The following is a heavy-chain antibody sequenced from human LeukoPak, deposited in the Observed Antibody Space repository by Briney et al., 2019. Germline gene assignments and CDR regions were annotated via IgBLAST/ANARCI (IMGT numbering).Heavy chain of an antibody. CDR1: GFTFSSYA. CDR3: AMCNWNDAPLDY. Sequence: GGSLRLSCAASGFTFSSYAMSWVRQAPGKGLEWVSAISGNGGSTYYADSVKGRFTISRDNSKNKLYLQMSSLRAEDTAVYYCAMCNWNDAPLDYWGQGTLVTVSS. V-gene: IGHV3-23*01. J-gene: IGHJ4*02. D-gene: IGHD1-20*01. CDR2: ISGNGGST.